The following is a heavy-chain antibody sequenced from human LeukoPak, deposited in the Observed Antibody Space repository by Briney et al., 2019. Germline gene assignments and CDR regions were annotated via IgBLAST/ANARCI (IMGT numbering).Heavy chain of an antibody. Sequence: GGSLRLSCAASGFTFSVTATSWVRQAPGKGLQWVSGISGGSGSTYYADSVRGRFTISRDNPKNTLYLQMNTLRAEDTAVYYCAKVRTYCSGGTCYSHHFYGMDVWGQGTTVTVSS. CDR1: GFTFSVTA. V-gene: IGHV3-23*01. CDR2: ISGGSGST. D-gene: IGHD2-15*01. J-gene: IGHJ6*02. CDR3: AKVRTYCSGGTCYSHHFYGMDV.